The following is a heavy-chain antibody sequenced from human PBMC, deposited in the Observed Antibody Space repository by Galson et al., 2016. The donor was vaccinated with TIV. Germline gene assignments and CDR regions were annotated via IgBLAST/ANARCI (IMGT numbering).Heavy chain of an antibody. CDR2: VSYDGGNE. CDR3: AKDKKYCTVNSCYTSYHDYYYGIDV. V-gene: IGHV3-30*18. CDR1: GFTFSSYG. Sequence: SLRLSCAASGFTFSSYGMHWVRQAPGKGLEWVAVVSYDGGNEYYADSVKGRFTISRDNSKNTLYLQINSLRAVDTAVYYCAKDKKYCTVNSCYTSYHDYYYGIDVWGQGTTVTVSS. J-gene: IGHJ6*02. D-gene: IGHD2-2*02.